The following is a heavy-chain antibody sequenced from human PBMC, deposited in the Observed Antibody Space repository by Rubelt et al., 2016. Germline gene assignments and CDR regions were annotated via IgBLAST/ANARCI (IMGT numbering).Heavy chain of an antibody. Sequence: QVQLVQSGAEVKKPGSSVKVSCKASGGTFSSYAISWVRQAPGQGLEWMGRIIPILGIANDAQKFQGRVTNTADKSTSTAYMELSRLRAEDTAVYYCARDPRGYHAFDIWGQGTMVTVSS. J-gene: IGHJ3*02. D-gene: IGHD5-12*01. CDR3: ARDPRGYHAFDI. CDR1: GGTFSSYA. CDR2: IIPILGIA. V-gene: IGHV1-69*04.